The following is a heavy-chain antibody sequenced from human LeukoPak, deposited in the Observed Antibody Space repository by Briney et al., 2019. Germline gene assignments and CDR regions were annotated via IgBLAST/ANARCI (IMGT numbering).Heavy chain of an antibody. V-gene: IGHV4-4*07. Sequence: SETLSLTCTLSGGSISSYYWSWIRQPAGKGLEWIGRIYTSGSTNYNPSLKSRVTISVDTSKNQLSLKLSSATAADSAVYYCARDLGSDSSGYLNDAFDIWGQGTMVTVSS. CDR1: GGSISSYY. J-gene: IGHJ3*02. D-gene: IGHD3-22*01. CDR3: ARDLGSDSSGYLNDAFDI. CDR2: IYTSGST.